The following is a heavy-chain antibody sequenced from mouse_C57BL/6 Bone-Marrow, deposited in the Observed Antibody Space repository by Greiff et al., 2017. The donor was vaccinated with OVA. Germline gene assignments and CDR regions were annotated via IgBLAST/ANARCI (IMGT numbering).Heavy chain of an antibody. CDR1: GYTFTSYW. Sequence: VQLQQPGAELVRPGSSVKLSCKASGYTFTSYWMHWVKQRPIQGLEWIGNIDPSDSETHYNQKFKDKATLTVDKSSSTAYMQLSSLTSEDSAVYYCAREPTTRDWYIDVWGTGTTVTVSS. D-gene: IGHD1-1*01. V-gene: IGHV1-52*01. CDR3: AREPTTRDWYIDV. J-gene: IGHJ1*03. CDR2: IDPSDSET.